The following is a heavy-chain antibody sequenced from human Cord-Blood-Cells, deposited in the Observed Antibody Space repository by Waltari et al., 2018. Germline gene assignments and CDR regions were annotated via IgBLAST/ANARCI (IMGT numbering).Heavy chain of an antibody. CDR1: GGSFSGYY. CDR3: ARVQPNSSSWYGDAFDI. J-gene: IGHJ3*02. V-gene: IGHV4-34*01. D-gene: IGHD6-13*01. Sequence: QVQLQQWGAGLLKPSETLSFTCAVYGGSFSGYYWSWIRQPPGKGLEWIGEINHSGSTNYNPSLKSPVTISVDTSKNQFSLKLSSVTAADTAVYYCARVQPNSSSWYGDAFDIWGQGTMVTVSS. CDR2: INHSGST.